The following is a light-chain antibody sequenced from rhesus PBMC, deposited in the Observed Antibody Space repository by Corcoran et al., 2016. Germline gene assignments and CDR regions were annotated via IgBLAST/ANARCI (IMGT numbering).Light chain of an antibody. CDR1: QGITND. CDR2: EAS. J-gene: IGKJ1*01. CDR3: QHYYSTPRT. Sequence: DIQMTQSPSSLSASVGDRVTITCRASQGITNDLAWYQQKPGETPKLLIYEASSLQSGIPSRFSGSGSGTYFTLTISSLQSEDFATYYCQHYYSTPRTFGQGTKVEIK. V-gene: IGKV1-25*01.